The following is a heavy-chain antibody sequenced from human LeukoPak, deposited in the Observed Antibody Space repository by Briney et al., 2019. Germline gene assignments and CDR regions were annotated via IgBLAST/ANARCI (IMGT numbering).Heavy chain of an antibody. D-gene: IGHD6-19*01. CDR1: GFTFSSYS. J-gene: IGHJ6*03. Sequence: GGSLRLSCAASGFTFSSYSMNWVRQAPGKGLEWVSYISSSSSTIYYADSVKGRFTISRDNAKNSLYLQMNSLRAEDTAVYYCARGRDGSGWYRVDYYYYYMDVWGKGTTVAVSS. V-gene: IGHV3-48*01. CDR3: ARGRDGSGWYRVDYYYYYMDV. CDR2: ISSSSSTI.